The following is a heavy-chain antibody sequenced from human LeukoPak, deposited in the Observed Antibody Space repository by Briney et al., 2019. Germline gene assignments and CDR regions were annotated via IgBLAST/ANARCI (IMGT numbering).Heavy chain of an antibody. CDR3: ARRFTNTYYYGSGSYYSDAFDI. V-gene: IGHV5-51*01. J-gene: IGHJ3*02. Sequence: GESLKISCKGSGYSFTSYWIGRVRQMPGKGLEWMGIIYPGDSDTRYSPSFQGQVTISADKSISTAYLQWSSLKASDTAMYYCARRFTNTYYYGSGSYYSDAFDIWGQGTMVTVSS. CDR1: GYSFTSYW. D-gene: IGHD3-10*01. CDR2: IYPGDSDT.